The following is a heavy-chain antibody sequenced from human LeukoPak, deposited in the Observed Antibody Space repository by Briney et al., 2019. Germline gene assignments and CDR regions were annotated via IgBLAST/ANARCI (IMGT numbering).Heavy chain of an antibody. CDR2: IYYSGST. J-gene: IGHJ3*02. Sequence: SETLSLTCTVSGGSISSSSYYWGWIRQPPRKGLEWIGSIYYSGSTYYNPSLKSRVTISVDTSKNQFSLKLSSVTAADTAVYYCARTGVYGDGAFDIWGQGTMVTVSS. D-gene: IGHD4-17*01. CDR3: ARTGVYGDGAFDI. V-gene: IGHV4-39*07. CDR1: GGSISSSSYY.